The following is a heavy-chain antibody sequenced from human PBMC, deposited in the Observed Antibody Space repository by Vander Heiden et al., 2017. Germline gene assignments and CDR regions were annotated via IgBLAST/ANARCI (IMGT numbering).Heavy chain of an antibody. J-gene: IGHJ6*02. D-gene: IGHD3-10*01. V-gene: IGHV3-33*01. CDR2: KWYDGSRK. CDR3: ARDGRVRGIIIRPYYYYGMDV. Sequence: VQLVESGRGVVQPVRSLRLSCAASGSTLSDYGFHWGRRATGEGLGWVAVKWYDGSRKYFADPVQDRFSISRDNSKVFLQMNSLRAEDTAVYYCARDGRVRGIIIRPYYYYGMDVWGQGTAVTVSS. CDR1: GSTLSDYG.